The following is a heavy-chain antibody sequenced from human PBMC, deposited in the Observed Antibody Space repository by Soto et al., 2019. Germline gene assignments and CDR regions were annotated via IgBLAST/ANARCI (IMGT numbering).Heavy chain of an antibody. Sequence: WTWIRQHPGKGLEWIGYIPHTGRTYYNPSLKSRLSISLATSENQFSLKLTSVTAADTAIYYCARARQYYDCELDPWGQGTLVTVSS. CDR2: IPHTGRT. V-gene: IGHV4-31*02. CDR3: ARARQYYDCELDP. J-gene: IGHJ5*02. D-gene: IGHD3-16*01.